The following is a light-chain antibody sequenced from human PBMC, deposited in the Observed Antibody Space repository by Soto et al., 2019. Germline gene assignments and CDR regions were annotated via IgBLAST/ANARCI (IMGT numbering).Light chain of an antibody. CDR2: GTS. Sequence: EIVLTQSPGTLSLSPGERATLSCRASQSVRSSSLAWYQQKPGQAPRLLIHGTSIRATGIPDRFSGSGSGTDFTLTISRLEPEDFAVYSCQQYGTSPSTFGQGTKVEFK. V-gene: IGKV3-20*01. CDR3: QQYGTSPST. J-gene: IGKJ1*01. CDR1: QSVRSSS.